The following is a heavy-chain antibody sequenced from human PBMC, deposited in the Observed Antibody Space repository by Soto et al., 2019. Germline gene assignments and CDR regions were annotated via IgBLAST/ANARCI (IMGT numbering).Heavy chain of an antibody. D-gene: IGHD6-13*01. CDR2: ISGSGGST. J-gene: IGHJ4*02. CDR3: AKAVGYSSSWSYFDY. CDR1: GFTFSSYA. Sequence: GGSLRLSCAASGFTFSSYAMSWVRQAPGKGLEWVSAISGSGGSTYYADSVKGRFTISRDNSKNTLYLQMNSLRAEDTAVYYCAKAVGYSSSWSYFDYWGQGTLVTVSS. V-gene: IGHV3-23*01.